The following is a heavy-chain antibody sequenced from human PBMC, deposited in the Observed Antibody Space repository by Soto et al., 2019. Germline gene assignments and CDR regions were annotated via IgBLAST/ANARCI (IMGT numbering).Heavy chain of an antibody. D-gene: IGHD3-22*01. CDR1: GGTFSSYA. Sequence: SVKVSCKASGGTFSSYAISWVRQAPGQGLEWMGGIIPIFGTANYAQKFQGRVTITADESTSTAYMELSSLRSEDTAVYYCARDRDYYDSSGPPDASDIWGQGTMVTVSS. J-gene: IGHJ3*02. CDR3: ARDRDYYDSSGPPDASDI. V-gene: IGHV1-69*13. CDR2: IIPIFGTA.